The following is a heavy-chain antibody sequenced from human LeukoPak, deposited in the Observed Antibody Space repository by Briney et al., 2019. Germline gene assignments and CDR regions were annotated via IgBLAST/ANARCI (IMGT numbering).Heavy chain of an antibody. CDR2: IYSGGST. CDR3: ARGGSYLSAFDI. V-gene: IGHV3-53*01. CDR1: GFTFDDYA. Sequence: PGGSLRLSCAASGFTFDDYAMHWARQAPGKGLEWVSIIYSGGSTFYADSVKGRFTISRDNSKNTLYLQMNSLRAEDTAVYYCARGGSYLSAFDIWGQGTMVTVSS. J-gene: IGHJ3*02. D-gene: IGHD1-26*01.